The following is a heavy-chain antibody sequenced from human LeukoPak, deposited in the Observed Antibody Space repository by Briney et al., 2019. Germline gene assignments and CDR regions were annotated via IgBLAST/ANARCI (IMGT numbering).Heavy chain of an antibody. J-gene: IGHJ3*02. CDR2: ISSSSSYI. CDR1: GFTFSSYS. D-gene: IGHD4-17*01. Sequence: GGSLRLSCAASGFTFSSYSMNWVRQAPGKGLEWVSSISSSSSYIYYADSVKGRFTISRDNAKNSLYLQMNSLRAEDTAVYYCARADYGDYGGAFDIWGQGTMVTVSS. CDR3: ARADYGDYGGAFDI. V-gene: IGHV3-21*01.